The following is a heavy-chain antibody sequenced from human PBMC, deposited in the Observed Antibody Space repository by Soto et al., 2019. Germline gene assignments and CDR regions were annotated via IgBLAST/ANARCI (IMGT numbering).Heavy chain of an antibody. Sequence: GGSLRLSCAASGFTFSSYAMSWVRQAPGKGLEWVSAISGSGGSTYYADSVKGRFTISRDNSKSTLYLQMNSLRAEDMAVYYCAKDKFPDYYGSGSYYLDYWGQGTLVTVSS. CDR2: ISGSGGST. V-gene: IGHV3-23*01. D-gene: IGHD3-10*01. CDR1: GFTFSSYA. CDR3: AKDKFPDYYGSGSYYLDY. J-gene: IGHJ4*02.